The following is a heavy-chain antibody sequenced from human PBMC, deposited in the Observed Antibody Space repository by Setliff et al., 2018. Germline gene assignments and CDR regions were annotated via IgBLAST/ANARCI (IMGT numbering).Heavy chain of an antibody. J-gene: IGHJ4*02. CDR2: IDHSGRT. D-gene: IGHD3-3*01. V-gene: IGHV4-34*01. Sequence: LSLTCTVYGASFSNYYWGWVRQPPEERLEWIGEIDHSGRTKYNPPLKGRVTISVDTSENQFSLRLSSVTAADTAVYYCRFWSGYYKNDYWGQGTVVTVS. CDR1: GASFSNYY. CDR3: RFWSGYYKNDY.